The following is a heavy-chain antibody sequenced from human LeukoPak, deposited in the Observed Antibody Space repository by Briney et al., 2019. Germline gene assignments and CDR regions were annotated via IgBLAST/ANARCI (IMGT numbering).Heavy chain of an antibody. Sequence: GGSLRLSCAASGFTFSSYSMNWVRQAPGKGLEWVSSISSSSSYIYYADSVKGRFTISRDDAKNSLYLQMNSLRAEDTAVYYCARDLPSTRPPYYYGMGVWGQGTLVTVSS. CDR3: ARDLPSTRPPYYYGMGV. CDR1: GFTFSSYS. D-gene: IGHD6-6*01. V-gene: IGHV3-21*01. J-gene: IGHJ6*02. CDR2: ISSSSSYI.